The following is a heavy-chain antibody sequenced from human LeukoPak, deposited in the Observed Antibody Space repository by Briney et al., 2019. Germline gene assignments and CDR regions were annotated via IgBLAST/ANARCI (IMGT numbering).Heavy chain of an antibody. CDR3: ATVPRFLEWLLSFDY. Sequence: ASVKVSCKVSGYTLTELSMHWVRQAPGKGLEWMGGFDPEDGETIYAQKFQGRVTMTEDTSTDTAYMELSSLRSEDTAVYYCATVPRFLEWLLSFDYWGQGTTVTVSS. J-gene: IGHJ4*03. V-gene: IGHV1-24*01. D-gene: IGHD3-3*01. CDR1: GYTLTELS. CDR2: FDPEDGET.